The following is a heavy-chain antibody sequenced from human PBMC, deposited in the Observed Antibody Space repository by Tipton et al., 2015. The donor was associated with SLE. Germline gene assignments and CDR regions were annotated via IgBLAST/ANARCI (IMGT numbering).Heavy chain of an antibody. D-gene: IGHD1-26*01. CDR1: GGSLTSSSYS. V-gene: IGHV4-39*01. J-gene: IGHJ3*02. CDR3: ARHVGAADAFYI. CDR2: IYYSGRT. Sequence: TLSLTCAVSGGSLTSSSYSLGWIRQPPGKGLEWIGCIYYSGRTYYKPSLQSRVTISVDTSKNQFSLKLSSVTAADTAVYYCARHVGAADAFYIWGQGTMVTVSS.